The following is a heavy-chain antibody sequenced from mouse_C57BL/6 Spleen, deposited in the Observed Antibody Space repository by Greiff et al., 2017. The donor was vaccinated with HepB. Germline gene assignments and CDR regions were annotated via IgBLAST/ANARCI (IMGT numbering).Heavy chain of an antibody. CDR1: GYTFTSYW. J-gene: IGHJ1*03. CDR3: ARNDATVVAWYFDV. V-gene: IGHV1-59*01. D-gene: IGHD1-1*01. Sequence: QVQLQQPGAELVRPGTSVKLSCKASGYTFTSYWMHWVKQRPGQGLEWIGVIDPSDSYTNYNQKFKGKATLTVDTSSSTAYMQLSSLTSEDSAVYYCARNDATVVAWYFDVWGTGTTVTVSS. CDR2: IDPSDSYT.